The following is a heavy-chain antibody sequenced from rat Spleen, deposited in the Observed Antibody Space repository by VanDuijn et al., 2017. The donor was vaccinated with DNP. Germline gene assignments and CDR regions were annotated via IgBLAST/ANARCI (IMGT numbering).Heavy chain of an antibody. V-gene: IGHV3-1*01. CDR3: ARSYLWAQNLYFDY. D-gene: IGHD1-7*01. CDR2: ISYSGST. J-gene: IGHJ2*01. Sequence: EVQLQESGPGLAKPSQSLSLTCSVTGYSITSNYWGWIRKFPGNKMEWMGYISYSGSTSYNPSLKSRISITRDTSKNQFFLQLSSVTTEDTATYYCARSYLWAQNLYFDYWGQGVMVTVSS. CDR1: GYSITSNY.